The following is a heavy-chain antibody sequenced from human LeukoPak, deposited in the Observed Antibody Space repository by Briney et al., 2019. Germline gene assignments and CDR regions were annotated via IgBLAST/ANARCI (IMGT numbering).Heavy chain of an antibody. Sequence: AGGPLRLSCTVSGFTFSDYYMSWVRQAPGKGLEWVSYISSSGSMLHYADSVEGRFTISRDNAKNSLYLQMSSLRVEDTAVYYCTRRPYSSSWYYFDYWGQGTLVTVSS. V-gene: IGHV3-11*04. CDR1: GFTFSDYY. J-gene: IGHJ4*02. CDR2: ISSSGSML. D-gene: IGHD6-13*01. CDR3: TRRPYSSSWYYFDY.